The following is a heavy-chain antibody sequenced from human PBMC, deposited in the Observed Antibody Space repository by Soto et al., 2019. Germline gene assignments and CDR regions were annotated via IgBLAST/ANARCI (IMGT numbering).Heavy chain of an antibody. CDR1: GYTFTSYY. J-gene: IGHJ4*02. Sequence: QVQLVQSGAEVKKPGASVKVSCKASGYTFTSYYMHWVRQAPGQGLEWMGIINPSGGSTSYAQKFQGRVTMTRDTSTSTVYMELSSLTSEDTAVYYCARGNYYDSSGYYQYYFDYWVQGTLVTVSS. CDR3: ARGNYYDSSGYYQYYFDY. V-gene: IGHV1-46*01. D-gene: IGHD3-22*01. CDR2: INPSGGST.